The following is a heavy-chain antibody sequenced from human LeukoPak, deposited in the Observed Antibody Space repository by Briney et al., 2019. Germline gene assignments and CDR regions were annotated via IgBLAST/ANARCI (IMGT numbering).Heavy chain of an antibody. CDR3: AKGLGDYDDFRLGY. D-gene: IGHD4-17*01. CDR2: IPSDGGDN. V-gene: IGHV3-30*02. Sequence: PGGSLRLSCAASVFTFSTYGFHWVRQAPGKGLEWVAFIPSDGGDNYYAHSVKGRFTISRDNSKNTLYLQMNSLRSEDTAVYYCAKGLGDYDDFRLGYWGQGTLVTVSS. J-gene: IGHJ4*02. CDR1: VFTFSTYG.